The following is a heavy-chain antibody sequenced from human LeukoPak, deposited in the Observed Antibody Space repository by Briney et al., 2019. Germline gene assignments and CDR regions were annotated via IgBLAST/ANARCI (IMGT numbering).Heavy chain of an antibody. V-gene: IGHV3-7*01. CDR1: GFTFRSYW. CDR3: ARDDRFGYSYGFDY. D-gene: IGHD5-18*01. CDR2: IKQDGSEK. J-gene: IGHJ4*02. Sequence: GGSLRLSCAASGFTFRSYWMSWVRQAPGKGLEWVANIKQDGSEKYYVDSVKGRFTISRDNAKNSLYLQMNSLRAEDTAVYYCARDDRFGYSYGFDYWGQGTLVTVSS.